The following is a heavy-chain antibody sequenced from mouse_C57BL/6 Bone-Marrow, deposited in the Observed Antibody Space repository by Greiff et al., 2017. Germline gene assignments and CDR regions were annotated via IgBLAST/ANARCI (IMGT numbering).Heavy chain of an antibody. D-gene: IGHD2-4*01. CDR1: GYTFTSYW. CDR2: IHPNSGST. J-gene: IGHJ3*01. V-gene: IGHV1-64*01. Sequence: QVQLQQPGAELVKPGASVKLSCKASGYTFTSYWMHWVKQRPGQGLEWIGMIHPNSGSTNYNEKFKSQATLTVDKSSSTAYMQLSSLTSEDSAVYYCAREVYDYGGTWFAYWGQGTLVTVSA. CDR3: AREVYDYGGTWFAY.